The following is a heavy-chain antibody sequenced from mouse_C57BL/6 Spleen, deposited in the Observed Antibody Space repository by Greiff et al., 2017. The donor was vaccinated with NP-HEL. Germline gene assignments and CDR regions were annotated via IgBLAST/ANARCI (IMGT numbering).Heavy chain of an antibody. V-gene: IGHV1-42*01. CDR1: GYSFTGYS. D-gene: IGHD2-1*01. CDR3: ARGNDGTGFAD. J-gene: IGHJ3*01. CDR2: INPSTGGT. Sequence: EVQLQQSGPELVKPGASVKISCKASGYSFTGYSLNWVKQSPEKSLEWIGEINPSTGGTTYNQKFKDKATLTVDKSSSTAYMQFNSLTSEDSAIYYCARGNDGTGFADWGQGTLVTVSA.